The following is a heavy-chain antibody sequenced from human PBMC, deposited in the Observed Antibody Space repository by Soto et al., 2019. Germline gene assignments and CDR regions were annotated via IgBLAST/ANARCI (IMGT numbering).Heavy chain of an antibody. V-gene: IGHV3-23*01. CDR1: GFTFSSYA. J-gene: IGHJ4*02. CDR3: SKDQRAADSSGCDY. D-gene: IGHD3-22*01. Sequence: EVQLLESGGGLVQPGGSLSLSCAASGFTFSSYAMYWVRQAPGQGLEWVSFISSSGGTTYYADSVKGRFTISRDNSKNTLSLQMNSLIADDTAVYYCSKDQRAADSSGCDYWGQGTLVTVSS. CDR2: ISSSGGTT.